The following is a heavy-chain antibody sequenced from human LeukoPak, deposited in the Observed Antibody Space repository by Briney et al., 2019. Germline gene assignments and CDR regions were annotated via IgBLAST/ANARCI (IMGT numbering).Heavy chain of an antibody. J-gene: IGHJ4*02. CDR1: GFTFSSYA. CDR2: ISYDGSNK. D-gene: IGHD6-6*01. CDR3: ASSGWHSSSPVDY. V-gene: IGHV3-30-3*01. Sequence: GRSLRLSCAASGFTFSSYAMHWVRQAPGKGLEWVAVISYDGSNKYYADSVKGRFTISRDNSKNTLYPQMNSLRAEDTAVYYCASSGWHSSSPVDYWGQGTLVTVSS.